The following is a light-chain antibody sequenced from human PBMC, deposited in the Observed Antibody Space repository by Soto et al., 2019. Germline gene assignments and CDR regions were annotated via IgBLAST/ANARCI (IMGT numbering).Light chain of an antibody. CDR3: QHYSTIPRT. CDR1: QSSSKW. J-gene: IGKJ1*01. CDR2: DAS. V-gene: IGKV1-5*01. Sequence: DIQMTQSPSTLSASVGNRVVITCRASQSSSKWLAWYQQKPGRAPNLLIYDASTLESGVPSRFSGSGSGTEFTLTITNLQPDDFATFYCQHYSTIPRTFGQGTKVEI.